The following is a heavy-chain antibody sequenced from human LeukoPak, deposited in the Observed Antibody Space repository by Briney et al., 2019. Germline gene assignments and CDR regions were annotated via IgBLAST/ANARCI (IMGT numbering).Heavy chain of an antibody. V-gene: IGHV3-33*01. CDR1: GFTFSTSG. CDR2: IWYDGSNK. Sequence: GGSLRLSCAASGFTFSTSGMHWVRQAPGKGLEWVAVIWYDGSNKHYAESVKGRFSISRDNSKSTLYLQMNSLRAEDTAVYYCARARGVSTGYRPIDYWGQGTLVTVSS. D-gene: IGHD3-22*01. CDR3: ARARGVSTGYRPIDY. J-gene: IGHJ4*02.